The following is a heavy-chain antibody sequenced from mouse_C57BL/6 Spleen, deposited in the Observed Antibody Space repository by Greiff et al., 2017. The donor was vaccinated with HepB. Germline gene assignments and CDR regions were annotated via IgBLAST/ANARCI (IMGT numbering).Heavy chain of an antibody. V-gene: IGHV1-76*01. Sequence: VQLQQSGAELVRPGASVKLSCKASGYTFTDYYINWVKQRPGQGLEWIARIYPGSGNTYYNEKFKGKATLTAEKSSSPAYMQLSGLTSEGSAVYFCARSGNVGYFDVWGTGTTVTVSS. J-gene: IGHJ1*03. CDR2: IYPGSGNT. D-gene: IGHD1-3*01. CDR1: GYTFTDYY. CDR3: ARSGNVGYFDV.